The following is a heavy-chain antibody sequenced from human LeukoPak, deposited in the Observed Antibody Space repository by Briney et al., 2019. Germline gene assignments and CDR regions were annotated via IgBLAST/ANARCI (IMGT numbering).Heavy chain of an antibody. CDR3: ARGGSSSIYGMDV. CDR1: GGSISNYY. Sequence: PSETLSLTCTVSGGSISNYYWSWIRQPPGKGLEWIGYIYYSGSTNYNPSLKSRVTISVDTSKNQFSLKLSSVTAADTAVYYCARGGSSSIYGMDVWGQGTTVTVSS. V-gene: IGHV4-59*01. CDR2: IYYSGST. J-gene: IGHJ6*02. D-gene: IGHD6-6*01.